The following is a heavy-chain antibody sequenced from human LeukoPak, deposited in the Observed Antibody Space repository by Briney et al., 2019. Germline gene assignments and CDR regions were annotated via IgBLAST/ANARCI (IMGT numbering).Heavy chain of an antibody. J-gene: IGHJ4*02. CDR2: IKQDGSEK. Sequence: GGSLRLSCAASGFTFSNYWMSWVRQAPGKGLEWVANIKQDGSEKYYVDSVKGRFTISRDNAKASLYLQMNSLRAEDTAVYYCARVRFVRGQAGFDYLGQGTLVTAS. CDR1: GFTFSNYW. D-gene: IGHD3-10*01. CDR3: ARVRFVRGQAGFDY. V-gene: IGHV3-7*01.